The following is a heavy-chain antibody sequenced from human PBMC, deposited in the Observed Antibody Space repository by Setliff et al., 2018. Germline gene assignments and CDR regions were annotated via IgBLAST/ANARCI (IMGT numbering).Heavy chain of an antibody. J-gene: IGHJ4*02. CDR3: ASDIHNDYDYFDY. CDR1: GFTFSTHS. Sequence: GGSLRLSCAASGFTFSTHSMSWVRQAPGKGLEWVSAISGDSASIYYGDSVKGRFTISRDNSKNALYLQMNSLKTEDTAVYYCASDIHNDYDYFDYWGQGIQVTVSS. D-gene: IGHD4-17*01. V-gene: IGHV3-23*01. CDR2: ISGDSASI.